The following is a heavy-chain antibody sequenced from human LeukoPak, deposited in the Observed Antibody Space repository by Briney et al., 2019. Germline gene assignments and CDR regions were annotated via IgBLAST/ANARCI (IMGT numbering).Heavy chain of an antibody. CDR3: ARGNSRTHYFDY. Sequence: GGSLRLSCAASGFTFSSYAMHWVRQAPGKGLEWVAVISYDGSNKYYANSVKGRFTISRDNSKNTLYLQMNSLRDEDTAVYYCARGNSRTHYFDYWGQGTLVTVSS. CDR1: GFTFSSYA. CDR2: ISYDGSNK. J-gene: IGHJ4*02. V-gene: IGHV3-30*04. D-gene: IGHD6-13*01.